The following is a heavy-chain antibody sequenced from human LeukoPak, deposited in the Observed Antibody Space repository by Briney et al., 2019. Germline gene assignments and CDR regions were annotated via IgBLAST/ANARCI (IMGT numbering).Heavy chain of an antibody. D-gene: IGHD6-19*01. CDR2: ISGDGRNI. J-gene: IGHJ6*03. Sequence: GGSLRLSCVASGFTFSSYWMHWVRQDPRKGLVWVSRISGDGRNINYADSVRGRFTISRDNAKNTLYLQMNTLRVEDTAVYYCARDLLGQWLVNYYYYMDVWGKGTTVTVSS. CDR1: GFTFSSYW. V-gene: IGHV3-74*01. CDR3: ARDLLGQWLVNYYYYMDV.